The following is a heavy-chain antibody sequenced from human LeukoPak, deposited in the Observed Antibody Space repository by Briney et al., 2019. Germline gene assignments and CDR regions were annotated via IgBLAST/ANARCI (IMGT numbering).Heavy chain of an antibody. CDR3: ARRTAPRGLGGSFFDY. V-gene: IGHV4-59*12. CDR2: IYHTGST. CDR1: GGSIRSYY. J-gene: IGHJ4*02. D-gene: IGHD2-15*01. Sequence: SETLSLTCTVSGGSIRSYYWSWIRQPPGNGLEWIAYIYHTGSTDYNPSLKSRVTISVDTSKNQFSLKLSSVTAADTAVYYCARRTAPRGLGGSFFDYWGQGTLVTVSS.